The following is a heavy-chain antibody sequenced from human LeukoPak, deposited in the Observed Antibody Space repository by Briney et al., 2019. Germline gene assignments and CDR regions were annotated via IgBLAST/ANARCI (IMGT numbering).Heavy chain of an antibody. V-gene: IGHV4-59*01. CDR2: IYYSGST. J-gene: IGHJ3*02. Sequence: PSETLSLTCTVSGGSISSYYWSWIRQPPGKGLEWIGYIYYSGSTKYNPSLKSRVTISVDTSKNQFSLKLSSVTAADTAVYYCARVINKGWGNAFDIWGQGTMVTVSS. CDR1: GGSISSYY. D-gene: IGHD3-16*01. CDR3: ARVINKGWGNAFDI.